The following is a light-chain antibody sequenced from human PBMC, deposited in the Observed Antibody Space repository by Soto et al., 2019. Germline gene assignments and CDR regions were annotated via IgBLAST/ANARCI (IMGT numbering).Light chain of an antibody. CDR3: QQYVNFVWT. J-gene: IGKJ1*01. CDR1: QSVSTSK. V-gene: IGKV3-20*01. CDR2: DAS. Sequence: IVLTQGPGTLSLSPVVRATLSCMTSQSVSTSKLAWYQQRPGQAPRLLMYDASRRATGIPDRFSGSGSGTDFTLTISRLEPEDVAVYYCQQYVNFVWTFGQGTKVDI.